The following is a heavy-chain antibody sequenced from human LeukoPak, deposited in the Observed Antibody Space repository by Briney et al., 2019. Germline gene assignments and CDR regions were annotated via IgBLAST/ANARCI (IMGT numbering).Heavy chain of an antibody. Sequence: PGGSLRLSCAASGFTFSSYSMNWVRQAPGKGLEWVSPISSSSSYIYYADSVKGRFTISRDNAKNSLYLQMNSLRAEDTAVYYCARDLYYSSSWYPNWFDPWGQGTLVTVSS. D-gene: IGHD6-13*01. CDR1: GFTFSSYS. V-gene: IGHV3-21*01. CDR3: ARDLYYSSSWYPNWFDP. CDR2: ISSSSSYI. J-gene: IGHJ5*02.